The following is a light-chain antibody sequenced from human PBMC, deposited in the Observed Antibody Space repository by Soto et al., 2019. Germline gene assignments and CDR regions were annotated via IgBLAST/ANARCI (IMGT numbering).Light chain of an antibody. CDR2: KVS. CDR3: MQGTHWPWT. J-gene: IGKJ1*01. V-gene: IGKV2-30*01. CDR1: QSLVYTDGNTY. Sequence: EVVVTQSPLSLPVTLGQPASISCRSTQSLVYTDGNTYLAWFHQRPGQSPRRLIYKVSNRDSGVPDRFSGSGSASDFTLKISRVEAEDVGIYYCMQGTHWPWTFGLGTRVEI.